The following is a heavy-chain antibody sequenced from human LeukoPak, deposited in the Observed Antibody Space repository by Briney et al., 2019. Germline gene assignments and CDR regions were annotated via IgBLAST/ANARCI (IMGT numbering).Heavy chain of an antibody. V-gene: IGHV3-43D*04. CDR3: AKSPYYYYMDV. J-gene: IGHJ6*03. CDR2: ISWDGGST. Sequence: GGSLRLSCAASGFTFDDYAMHWVRHAPGKGLEWVSLISWDGGSTYYADSVKGRFTISRDNSKNSLYLQMNSLRAEDTALYYCAKSPYYYYMDVWGKGTTVTVSS. CDR1: GFTFDDYA.